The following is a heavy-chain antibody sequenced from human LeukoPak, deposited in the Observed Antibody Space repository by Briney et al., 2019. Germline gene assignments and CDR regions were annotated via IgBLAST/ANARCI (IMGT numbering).Heavy chain of an antibody. CDR1: GGSISSSSYY. Sequence: SETLSLTCTVSGGSISSSSYYWGWIRQPPGKGLEWIGSIYYSGSTYYNPSLKSRVTISVDTSKNQFSLKLSSVTAADTAVYYCAREPMIVVPSGWFDPWGQGTLVTVSS. V-gene: IGHV4-39*07. CDR3: AREPMIVVPSGWFDP. D-gene: IGHD3-22*01. CDR2: IYYSGST. J-gene: IGHJ5*02.